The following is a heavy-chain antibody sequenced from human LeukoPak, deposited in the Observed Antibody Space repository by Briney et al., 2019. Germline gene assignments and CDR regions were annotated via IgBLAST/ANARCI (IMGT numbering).Heavy chain of an antibody. CDR2: INHSGST. CDR1: GGSFSGYY. CDR3: ASIAVVVAATRYFDY. Sequence: PSETLSLTCAVYGGSFSGYYWSWIRQPPGKGLEWIGEINHSGSTNYNPSLKSRVTISVDTSKNQFSLKLSSVTAADTAVYYCASIAVVVAATRYFDYWGQGTLVTVSS. V-gene: IGHV4-34*01. D-gene: IGHD2-15*01. J-gene: IGHJ4*02.